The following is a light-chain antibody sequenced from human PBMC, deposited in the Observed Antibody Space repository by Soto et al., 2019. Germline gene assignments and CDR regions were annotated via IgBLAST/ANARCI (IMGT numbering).Light chain of an antibody. V-gene: IGLV3-1*01. CDR3: QAWDSSTRVV. J-gene: IGLJ2*01. CDR1: KLGDKY. Sequence: SYELTQPPSVSVSPVQTASITCSGDKLGDKYACWYQQQPGQSPVLVIYQDSKRPSGIPERFSGSNSGITATLTISGTQAMDEADYYCQAWDSSTRVVFGGGTKLTVL. CDR2: QDS.